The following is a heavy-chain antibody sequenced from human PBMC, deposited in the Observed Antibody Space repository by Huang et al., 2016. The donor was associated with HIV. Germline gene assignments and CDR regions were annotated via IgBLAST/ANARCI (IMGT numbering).Heavy chain of an antibody. CDR2: INNGGRT. CDR3: VRGPRYVSADWYARLRNYWFFDL. Sequence: QQQLQQWGAGLLKPSETLSLTCAVYGGSFTNYYWGWVRQPPGKGLDWIGEINNGGRTQYSPSLKSRVTIALYTSKNQVSLKLTSGRAADTAVYYCVRGPRYVSADWYARLRNYWFFDLWGRGSLVSVSS. D-gene: IGHD3-9*01. CDR1: GGSFTNYY. J-gene: IGHJ2*01. V-gene: IGHV4-34*01.